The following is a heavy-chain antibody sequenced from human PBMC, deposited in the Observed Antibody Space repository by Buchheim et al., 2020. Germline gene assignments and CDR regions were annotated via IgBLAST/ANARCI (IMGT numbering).Heavy chain of an antibody. D-gene: IGHD3-22*01. CDR2: ISYGGSNK. J-gene: IGHJ4*02. Sequence: QVQLGESGGGVVQPGRSLRLSCAASGFTFSRSGMHWVRQAPGKGLEWVAVISYGGSNKYYADSVKGRFTISRDNSKNTLYLQMNSLRAEDTAVYYCAKDRFIDYDSSGYFDYWGQGTL. CDR3: AKDRFIDYDSSGYFDY. CDR1: GFTFSRSG. V-gene: IGHV3-30*18.